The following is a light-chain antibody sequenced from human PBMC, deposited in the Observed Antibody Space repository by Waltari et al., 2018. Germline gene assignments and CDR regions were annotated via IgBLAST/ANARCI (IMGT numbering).Light chain of an antibody. Sequence: QSVLTQPPSVSAAPGQRVTISCSGSNSNIGNNFVSWYQQLSGTAPKVLMFDNDNRASGIPDRFSGSKAGTSATLDITGLQTGDEADYYCGTWDTSLSAVVFGGGTKVTVL. V-gene: IGLV1-51*01. CDR2: DND. CDR3: GTWDTSLSAVV. CDR1: NSNIGNNF. J-gene: IGLJ3*02.